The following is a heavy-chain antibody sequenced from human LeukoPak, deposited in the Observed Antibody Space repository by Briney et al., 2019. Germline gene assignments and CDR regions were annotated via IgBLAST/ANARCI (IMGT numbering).Heavy chain of an antibody. D-gene: IGHD1-1*01. J-gene: IGHJ5*02. V-gene: IGHV3-23*01. CDR3: AKNTTHSSPGFDP. CDR1: GFTFDDYT. CDR2: ISGSGGST. Sequence: GSLRLSCAASGFTFDDYTMHWVRQAPGKGLEWVSAISGSGGSTYYADSVKGRFTISRDNSKNTLYLQMNSLRAEDTAIYYCAKNTTHSSPGFDPWGQGTLVTVSS.